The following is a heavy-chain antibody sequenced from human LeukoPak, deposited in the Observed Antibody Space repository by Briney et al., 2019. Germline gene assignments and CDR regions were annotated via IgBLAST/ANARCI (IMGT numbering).Heavy chain of an antibody. D-gene: IGHD6-13*01. CDR3: ARAESSSWSYYYYMDV. CDR2: ISAYNGNT. V-gene: IGHV1-18*01. CDR1: GYTFTSYG. Sequence: ASVKVSCKASGYTFTSYGISWVRQAPGQGLEWMGWISAYNGNTNYAQKLQGRVTMTTDTSTSTAYMELRSLRSDDTAVYYCARAESSSWSYYYYMDVWGKGTTVTVSS. J-gene: IGHJ6*03.